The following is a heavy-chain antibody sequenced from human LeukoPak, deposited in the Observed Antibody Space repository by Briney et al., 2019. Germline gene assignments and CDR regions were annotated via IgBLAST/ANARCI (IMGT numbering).Heavy chain of an antibody. D-gene: IGHD2-2*01. J-gene: IGHJ6*02. V-gene: IGHV3-7*03. Sequence: GGSLRLSCAASGFTFSSYWMNWARQAPGRGLEWVASINHNGNVNYYVDSVKGRFTISRDNAKNSLYLQMSNLRAEDTAVYYCATGEYCSSTSCYVRYYYHGMDVWGQGTTVTVSS. CDR3: ATGEYCSSTSCYVRYYYHGMDV. CDR1: GFTFSSYW. CDR2: INHNGNVN.